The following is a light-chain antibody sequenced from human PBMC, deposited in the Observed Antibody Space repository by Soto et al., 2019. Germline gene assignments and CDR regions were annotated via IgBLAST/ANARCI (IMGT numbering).Light chain of an antibody. Sequence: QSVLTQPVSVSGSTGQSITISCTGTSSDVGGYKYVSWYQHHPGKAPKLMIYEVSSRPSGVSNRFSVSKSANTASLTISGLQAEDEADYFRSSHTGGATYVFGTGTKVTVL. J-gene: IGLJ1*01. CDR3: SSHTGGATYV. V-gene: IGLV2-14*01. CDR2: EVS. CDR1: SSDVGGYKY.